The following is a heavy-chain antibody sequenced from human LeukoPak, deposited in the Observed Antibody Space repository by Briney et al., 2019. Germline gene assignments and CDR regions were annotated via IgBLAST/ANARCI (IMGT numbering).Heavy chain of an antibody. CDR3: ARDSGYDWRNSYYMDV. Sequence: PGGSLRLSCAASGFTFSTYSMNWVRQAPGKGLEWVSHISISSSLIYYADSVKGRFTISRDNAKNSLSLQVNSLRAEDTAVYYCARDSGYDWRNSYYMDVWGKGTTVTVSS. D-gene: IGHD5-12*01. J-gene: IGHJ6*03. V-gene: IGHV3-48*01. CDR2: ISISSSLI. CDR1: GFTFSTYS.